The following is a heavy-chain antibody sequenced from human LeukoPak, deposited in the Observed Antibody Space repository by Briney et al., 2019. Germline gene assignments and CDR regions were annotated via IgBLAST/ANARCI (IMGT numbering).Heavy chain of an antibody. Sequence: GGSLRLSCVDSGITFSDHSMNWVRQAPGKGLVWISYISLSSNTIYYADSVRGRFTVSRDNAKNSLYLQMNSLRVDDTAQYYCARVAVGSRQLPASKYFDYWGQGTLVVVSS. V-gene: IGHV3-48*04. D-gene: IGHD2-2*01. CDR2: ISLSSNTI. CDR3: ARVAVGSRQLPASKYFDY. J-gene: IGHJ4*02. CDR1: GITFSDHS.